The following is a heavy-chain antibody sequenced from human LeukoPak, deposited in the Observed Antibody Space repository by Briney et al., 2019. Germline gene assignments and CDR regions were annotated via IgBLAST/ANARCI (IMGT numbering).Heavy chain of an antibody. Sequence: PGGSLGLSCAASGFTFSSYGMHWVRQAPGKGLEYVSAISSNGGSAYYANSVKGRFTISRDNSKNTLYLQMGSLRVEDMAVYYCARAGSTIFGVVIPYGMDVWGQGTTVTVSS. D-gene: IGHD3-3*01. CDR3: ARAGSTIFGVVIPYGMDV. CDR2: ISSNGGSA. J-gene: IGHJ6*02. V-gene: IGHV3-64*01. CDR1: GFTFSSYG.